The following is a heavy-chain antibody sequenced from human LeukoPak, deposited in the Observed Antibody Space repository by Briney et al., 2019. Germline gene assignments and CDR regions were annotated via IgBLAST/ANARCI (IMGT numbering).Heavy chain of an antibody. CDR3: ARGPHGWFDP. CDR2: INHSGST. V-gene: IGHV4-34*01. Sequence: SETLSLTCAVYGGSFSGYYWSWIRQPPGEGLEWSGEINHSGSTNDNPSLKSRVTISVDTSKNQFSLKLSSVTAADTAVYYCARGPHGWFDPWGQGTLVTVSS. CDR1: GGSFSGYY. J-gene: IGHJ5*02.